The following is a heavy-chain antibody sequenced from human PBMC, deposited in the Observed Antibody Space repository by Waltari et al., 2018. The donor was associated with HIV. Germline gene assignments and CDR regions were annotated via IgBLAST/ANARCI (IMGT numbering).Heavy chain of an antibody. J-gene: IGHJ4*02. CDR3: AKDWELLSRAMRKFDY. V-gene: IGHV3-23*04. CDR1: GFSFSNYA. D-gene: IGHD1-26*01. CDR2: ISGSGGST. Sequence: EVQLVESGGGLGQPGGSLRLSCAASGFSFSNYAMSWVRQAPGKGLEWVSAISGSGGSTYYADSVKGRFTISRDNSKNTLYLQMNSLRADDTAVYYCAKDWELLSRAMRKFDYWGQGNLVTVSS.